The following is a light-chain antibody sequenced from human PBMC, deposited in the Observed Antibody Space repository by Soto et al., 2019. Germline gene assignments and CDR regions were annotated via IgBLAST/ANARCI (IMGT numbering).Light chain of an antibody. V-gene: IGLV2-8*01. CDR3: SSYAGSSTLYV. CDR1: ASDVGVYNY. J-gene: IGLJ1*01. Sequence: QSVLTQPPSASGSLGQSVTISCTGTASDVGVYNYVSWYQQHPGKAPKLMIYEVTKRPSGVPDRFSGSKSGNTASLTVSGLXAEDEAAYYCSSYAGSSTLYVFGTGTKVTVL. CDR2: EVT.